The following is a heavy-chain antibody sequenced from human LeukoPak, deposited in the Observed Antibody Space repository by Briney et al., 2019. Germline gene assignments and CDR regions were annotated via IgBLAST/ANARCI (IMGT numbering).Heavy chain of an antibody. CDR2: IHTSENT. V-gene: IGHV4-4*07. CDR3: VREGDYGEYSKSFYYMDV. D-gene: IGHD4-17*01. Sequence: KASETLSLTCTVSAGYIGRYYWSWIRQPAGKGLEWIGRIHTSENTDYNPSLKSRVTMSVDMSTSQFSLRLTSVTAADTAVYYCVREGDYGEYSKSFYYMDVWGKGTTVTASS. J-gene: IGHJ6*03. CDR1: AGYIGRYY.